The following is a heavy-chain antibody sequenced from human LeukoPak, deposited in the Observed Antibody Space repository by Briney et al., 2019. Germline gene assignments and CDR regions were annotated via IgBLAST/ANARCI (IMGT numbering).Heavy chain of an antibody. V-gene: IGHV3-21*01. Sequence: GGSLRLSCAASGFTFSTYSTNWVRQAPGKGLEWVSSISSSSSYIYYADSVKGRFTISRDDAKNSLYLQMNSLRAEDTAVYYCARGLYSSSWYGGYWGQGTLVTVSS. CDR2: ISSSSSYI. CDR1: GFTFSTYS. CDR3: ARGLYSSSWYGGY. D-gene: IGHD6-13*01. J-gene: IGHJ4*02.